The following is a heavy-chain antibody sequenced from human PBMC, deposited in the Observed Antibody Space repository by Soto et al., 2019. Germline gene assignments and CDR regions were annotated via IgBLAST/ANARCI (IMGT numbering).Heavy chain of an antibody. V-gene: IGHV1-18*01. Sequence: QVQLVQSGAEVKKPGASVKVSCKASGYTFTSYGISWVRQAPGQGLEWMGWISAYNGNTNYTQKLQGRVTMTTDTSTSTAYMELRSLRSDDTAVYYCASEQFYSSSSTWGMDVWGQGTTVTVSS. D-gene: IGHD6-13*01. CDR3: ASEQFYSSSSTWGMDV. CDR1: GYTFTSYG. J-gene: IGHJ6*02. CDR2: ISAYNGNT.